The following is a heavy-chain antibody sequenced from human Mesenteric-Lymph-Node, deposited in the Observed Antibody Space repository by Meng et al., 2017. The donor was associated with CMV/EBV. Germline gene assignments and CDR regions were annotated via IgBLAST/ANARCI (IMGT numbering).Heavy chain of an antibody. CDR3: ARHRPSGESLYFDL. V-gene: IGHV3-30*02. Sequence: GGSLRLSCAASGFTFSSYGMHWVRQAPGKGLEWVAFIRYDGSNKYYADSVKGRFTISRDNSKNTLYLQMNSLRAEDTAVYYCARHRPSGESLYFDLWGRGTLVTVSS. D-gene: IGHD4-17*01. J-gene: IGHJ2*01. CDR2: IRYDGSNK. CDR1: GFTFSSYG.